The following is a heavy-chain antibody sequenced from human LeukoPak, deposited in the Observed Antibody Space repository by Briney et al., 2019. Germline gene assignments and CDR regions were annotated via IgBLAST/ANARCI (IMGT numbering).Heavy chain of an antibody. V-gene: IGHV4-34*01. Sequence: SETLSLTCAVYGGSFSGYYWSWIRQPPGKGLEWIGEINHSGGTNYNPSLKSRVTISVDMSKNQFSLKLSSVTAADTAVYYCAREGGSYGFDYWGQGTLVTVSS. D-gene: IGHD5-18*01. CDR3: AREGGSYGFDY. CDR2: INHSGGT. CDR1: GGSFSGYY. J-gene: IGHJ4*02.